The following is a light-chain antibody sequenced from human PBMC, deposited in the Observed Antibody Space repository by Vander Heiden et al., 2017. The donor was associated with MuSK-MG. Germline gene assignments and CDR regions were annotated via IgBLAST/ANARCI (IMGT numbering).Light chain of an antibody. CDR2: NDN. V-gene: IGLV1-44*01. J-gene: IGLJ3*02. CDR3: AAWDDSRNGPV. Sequence: QSVLTPPPSASGTPGQTVALSSSVIIANIGGNHVSWYQQPPGTAPKLFIFNDNQRPPEVPGRFSGSKSGTSAALAISGLQAEDEADYYCAAWDDSRNGPVFGGGTKLTVL. CDR1: IANIGGNH.